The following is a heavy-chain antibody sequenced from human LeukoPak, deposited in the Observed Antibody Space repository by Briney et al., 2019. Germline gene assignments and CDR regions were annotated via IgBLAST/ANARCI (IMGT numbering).Heavy chain of an antibody. CDR2: INWNGDDI. D-gene: IGHD2-15*01. V-gene: IGHV3-20*04. CDR1: GFTFDDYG. CDR3: AREGGGGNWGAYAFDI. J-gene: IGHJ3*02. Sequence: GGSLRLSCAASGFTFDDYGMNWVRQVPGKGLEWISGINWNGDDIGYADSVKGRFTISRDNAKNSLYLQMNSLRAEDTAVYYCAREGGGGNWGAYAFDIWGQGTMVTVSS.